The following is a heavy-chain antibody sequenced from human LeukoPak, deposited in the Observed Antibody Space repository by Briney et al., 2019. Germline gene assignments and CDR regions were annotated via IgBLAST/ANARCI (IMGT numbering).Heavy chain of an antibody. V-gene: IGHV3-30*02. J-gene: IGHJ4*02. Sequence: GGSLRLSCAASGFIFSTYGMYWVLQAPGKGLEWVAFIRHDGSIKNYADSVKGRSTISRDNSKNTLYLQMNSLRAEDTAVYYCAKVADGSADYWGQGTLVTVSS. CDR3: AKVADGSADY. CDR1: GFIFSTYG. CDR2: IRHDGSIK. D-gene: IGHD2-15*01.